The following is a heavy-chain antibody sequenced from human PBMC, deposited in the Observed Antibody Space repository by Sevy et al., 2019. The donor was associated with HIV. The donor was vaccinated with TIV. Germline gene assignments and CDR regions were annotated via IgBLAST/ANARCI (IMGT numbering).Heavy chain of an antibody. CDR2: ISSSSSYI. CDR3: ARDQITIFGVERNGGLGGMDV. CDR1: GFTFSSYS. D-gene: IGHD3-3*01. V-gene: IGHV3-21*01. Sequence: GGSLRLSCAASGFTFSSYSMNWVRQAPGKGLEWVSSISSSSSYIYYADSVKGRFTISRDNAKNSLYLQMNSLRAEDTAVYYCARDQITIFGVERNGGLGGMDVWGQGTTVTVSS. J-gene: IGHJ6*02.